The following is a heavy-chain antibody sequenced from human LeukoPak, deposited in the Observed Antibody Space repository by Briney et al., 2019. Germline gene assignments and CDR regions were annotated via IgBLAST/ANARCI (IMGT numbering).Heavy chain of an antibody. D-gene: IGHD2-15*01. V-gene: IGHV3-23*01. CDR3: AKDRGYCSGGSCYSVFGY. J-gene: IGHJ4*02. Sequence: GGSLRLSCAASGFTFSSYAMSWVRQAPGKGLEWVSAISGSGGSTYYADSVKGRFTISRDNSKNTLYLQMNSLRAEDTAVHYCAKDRGYCSGGSCYSVFGYWGQGTLVTVSS. CDR2: ISGSGGST. CDR1: GFTFSSYA.